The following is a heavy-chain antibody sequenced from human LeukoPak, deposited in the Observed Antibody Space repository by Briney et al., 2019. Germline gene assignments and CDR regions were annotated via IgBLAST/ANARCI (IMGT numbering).Heavy chain of an antibody. J-gene: IGHJ4*02. D-gene: IGHD3-10*01. CDR2: ISWNSGSI. CDR3: ARDLRGSLDY. CDR1: GFTFDDYA. V-gene: IGHV3-9*01. Sequence: PGGSLRLSCAASGFTFDDYAMHWVRQAPGKGLEWVSGISWNSGSIGYADSVKGRFTISRDNAKNSLYLQMNSLRAEDTALYYCARDLRGSLDYWGQGTLVTVSS.